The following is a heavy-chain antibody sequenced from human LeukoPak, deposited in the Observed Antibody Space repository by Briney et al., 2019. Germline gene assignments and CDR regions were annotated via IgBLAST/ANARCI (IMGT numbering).Heavy chain of an antibody. CDR2: IYYSGST. D-gene: IGHD2-2*01. Sequence: PSETLSLTCAVSGYSIGSGYYWGWIRQPPGKGLEWIGSIYYSGSTYYNPSLKSRVTISVDTSKNQFSLKLSSVTAADTAVYYCASPWDIVVVPASAGDAFDIWGQGTMVTVSS. CDR3: ASPWDIVVVPASAGDAFDI. J-gene: IGHJ3*02. CDR1: GYSIGSGYY. V-gene: IGHV4-38-2*01.